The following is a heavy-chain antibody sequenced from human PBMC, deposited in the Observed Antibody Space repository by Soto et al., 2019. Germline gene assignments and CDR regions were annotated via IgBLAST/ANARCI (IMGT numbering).Heavy chain of an antibody. CDR2: IIPIFGTA. CDR3: ARDQDYGHSAGVPHY. V-gene: IGHV1-69*12. CDR1: GGTFSSYA. Sequence: QVQLVQSGAEVKKPGSSVKVSCKASGGTFSSYAISWVRQAPGQGLEWIGGIIPIFGTANYAQKFQGRVTKTGDEATRTGYVELSSLRSEDTAVYYCARDQDYGHSAGVPHYWGQGTLVTVSS. D-gene: IGHD4-17*01. J-gene: IGHJ4*02.